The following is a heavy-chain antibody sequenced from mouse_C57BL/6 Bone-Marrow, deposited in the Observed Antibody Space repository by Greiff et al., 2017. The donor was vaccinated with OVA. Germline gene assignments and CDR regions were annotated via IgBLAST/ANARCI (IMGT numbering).Heavy chain of an antibody. J-gene: IGHJ2*01. CDR2: IDPETGGT. CDR3: TRERLLTIDY. CDR1: GYTFTDYE. V-gene: IGHV1-15*01. D-gene: IGHD1-1*01. Sequence: VQRVESGAELVRPGASVTLSCKASGYTFTDYEMHWVKQTPVHGLEWIGAIDPETGGTAYNQKFKGKAILTADKSSSTAYMELRSLTSEDSAVYYCTRERLLTIDYWGQGTTLTVSS.